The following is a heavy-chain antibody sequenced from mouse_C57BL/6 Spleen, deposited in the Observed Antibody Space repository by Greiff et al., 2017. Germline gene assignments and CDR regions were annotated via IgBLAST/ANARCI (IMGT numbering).Heavy chain of an antibody. CDR2: IWSGGST. Sequence: VKLVESGPGLVQPSQSLSITCTVSGFSLTSYGVHWVRQSPGKGLEWLGVIWSGGSTDYNAAFISRLSISKDNSKSQVFFKMNSLQADDTAIYYCASPYYSNSFYAMDYWGQGTSVTVSS. CDR3: ASPYYSNSFYAMDY. CDR1: GFSLTSYG. V-gene: IGHV2-2*01. D-gene: IGHD2-5*01. J-gene: IGHJ4*01.